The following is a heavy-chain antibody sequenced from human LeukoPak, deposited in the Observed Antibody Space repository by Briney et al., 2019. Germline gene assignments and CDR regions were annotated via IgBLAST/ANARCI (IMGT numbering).Heavy chain of an antibody. J-gene: IGHJ4*02. V-gene: IGHV3-49*04. CDR3: TRVDCSSTSCYISHADY. Sequence: GGFLRLSCTTSGFTFGDYAMSWVRQAPGKGLEWVGFIRSKVYGGTPEYAASVKGRFTISRDDSKSIAYLQMNSLKTEDTAVYYCTRVDCSSTSCYISHADYWGRGTLVTVSS. CDR1: GFTFGDYA. CDR2: IRSKVYGGTP. D-gene: IGHD2-2*02.